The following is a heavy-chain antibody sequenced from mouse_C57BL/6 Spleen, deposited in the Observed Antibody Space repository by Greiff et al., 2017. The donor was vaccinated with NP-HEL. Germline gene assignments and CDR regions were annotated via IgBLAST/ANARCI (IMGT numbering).Heavy chain of an antibody. Sequence: VQLQQSGPELVKPGASVKISCKASGYTFTDYYMNWVKQSHGKSLEWIGDINPNNGGTSYNQKFKGKATLTVDKSSSTAYMELRSLTSEDSAVYYCARTPFTVDYFDYWGQGTTLTVSS. J-gene: IGHJ2*01. CDR2: INPNNGGT. CDR1: GYTFTDYY. CDR3: ARTPFTVDYFDY. V-gene: IGHV1-26*01. D-gene: IGHD1-1*01.